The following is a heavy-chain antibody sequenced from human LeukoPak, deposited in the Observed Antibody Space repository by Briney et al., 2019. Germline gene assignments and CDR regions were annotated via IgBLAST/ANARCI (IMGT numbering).Heavy chain of an antibody. D-gene: IGHD2-15*01. CDR2: IYPGDSDT. J-gene: IGHJ4*02. Sequence: GESLKISCKGSGYSFSSYWIGWLRQLPGKGLEWMGIIYPGDSDTRYSPSFQGQVTFSADKSISTTYLQWSSLKASDTAMYYCARLPGYCTGGSCYFDYWGQGTLVTVSS. CDR1: GYSFSSYW. V-gene: IGHV5-51*01. CDR3: ARLPGYCTGGSCYFDY.